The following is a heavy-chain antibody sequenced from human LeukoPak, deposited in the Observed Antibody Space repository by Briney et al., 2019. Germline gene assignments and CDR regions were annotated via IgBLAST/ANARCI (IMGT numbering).Heavy chain of an antibody. D-gene: IGHD5-12*01. Sequence: PGGSLRLSCAASGFTFSSYAMSWVCQAPGKGLEWVSAISGSGGSTYYADSVKGRFTICRDNSKNTLYLQMNSLRAEDTAVYYCAKDLSGLRRYYFDYWGQGTLVTVSS. CDR3: AKDLSGLRRYYFDY. CDR2: ISGSGGST. J-gene: IGHJ4*02. V-gene: IGHV3-23*01. CDR1: GFTFSSYA.